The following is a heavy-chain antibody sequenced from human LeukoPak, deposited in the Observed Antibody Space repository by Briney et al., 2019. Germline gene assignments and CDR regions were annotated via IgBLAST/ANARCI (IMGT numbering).Heavy chain of an antibody. CDR1: GFTFSSYA. Sequence: GGSLRLSCAASGFTFSSYAMHWVRQAPGKGLEWVAVISYDGSNKYYADSVKGRFTISRDNSKNTLYLQMNSLRAEDTAVYYCARDQHILCGDCYQSDYYGMDVWGQGTTVTVSS. D-gene: IGHD2-21*02. CDR2: ISYDGSNK. J-gene: IGHJ6*02. V-gene: IGHV3-30-3*01. CDR3: ARDQHILCGDCYQSDYYGMDV.